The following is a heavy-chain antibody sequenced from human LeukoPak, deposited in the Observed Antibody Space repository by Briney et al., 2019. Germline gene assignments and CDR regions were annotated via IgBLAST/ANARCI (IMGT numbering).Heavy chain of an antibody. CDR3: AKGSYSSSSYFDY. CDR1: GFTFSSYS. J-gene: IGHJ4*02. Sequence: GGSLRLSCAASGFTFSSYSMNWVRQAPGKGLEWVSSISSSSYTYYADSVKGRFTISRDNSKNTLYLQMNSLRAEDTAVYYCAKGSYSSSSYFDYWGQGTLVTVSS. V-gene: IGHV3-21*04. CDR2: ISSSSYT. D-gene: IGHD6-6*01.